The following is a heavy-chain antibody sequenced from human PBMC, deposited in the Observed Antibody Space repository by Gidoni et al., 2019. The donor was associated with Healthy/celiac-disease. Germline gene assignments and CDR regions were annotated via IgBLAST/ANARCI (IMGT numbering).Heavy chain of an antibody. CDR2: IYYSGST. CDR1: GGSIRSRDYY. D-gene: IGHD3-10*01. V-gene: IGHV4-30-4*01. Sequence: QVQLQESGPGLVKPSQTLSLTCTVSGGSIRSRDYYWSWIRQPPGKGLEWIGYIYYSGSTYYNQSLKSRVTISVDTSKNQFSLKLSSVTAADTAVYYCARVDYYGSGSYYSVDYWGQGTLVTVSS. CDR3: ARVDYYGSGSYYSVDY. J-gene: IGHJ4*02.